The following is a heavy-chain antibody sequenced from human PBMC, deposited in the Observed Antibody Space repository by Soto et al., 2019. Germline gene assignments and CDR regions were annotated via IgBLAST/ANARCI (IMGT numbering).Heavy chain of an antibody. Sequence: PGGSLRLSCAASGFTFDSYGMSWVCQAPGKGLEWVSIITDSGASAYYADSVKGRFTISRDNSKNTLFLQMNSLRANDTAIYYCAKHYGGTPGRYLHVWGQGTPVTVSS. CDR1: GFTFDSYG. CDR3: AKHYGGTPGRYLHV. J-gene: IGHJ6*02. V-gene: IGHV3-23*01. CDR2: ITDSGASA. D-gene: IGHD2-15*01.